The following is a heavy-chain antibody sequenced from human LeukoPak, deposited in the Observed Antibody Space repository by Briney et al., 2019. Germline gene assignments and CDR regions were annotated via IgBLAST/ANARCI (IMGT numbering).Heavy chain of an antibody. V-gene: IGHV3-21*01. D-gene: IGHD3-10*01. CDR3: ARIIGSGGSGSYYYLDY. Sequence: GGSLRLSCAASGFTFSAYTVSWVRQAPGKGLEWVSSITSSGPHMYYADSVRGRFTVSRDNAKNSLYLQMNSLRAEDTAVYYCARIIGSGGSGSYYYLDYGGQGTLVTVSS. CDR2: ITSSGPHM. J-gene: IGHJ4*02. CDR1: GFTFSAYT.